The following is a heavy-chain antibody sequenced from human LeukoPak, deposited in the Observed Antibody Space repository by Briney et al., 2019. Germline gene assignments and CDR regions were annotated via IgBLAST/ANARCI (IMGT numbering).Heavy chain of an antibody. Sequence: ASVKVSCKASGYTFTGYYMHWVRQAPGQGLEWMGWINPNSGGTNYAQKFQGRVTMTRDTSISTAYMELSRLRSDDTAVYYCARAAAYSSGWHGFYLSDYWGQGTLVTVSS. CDR1: GYTFTGYY. D-gene: IGHD6-19*01. CDR2: INPNSGGT. V-gene: IGHV1-2*02. J-gene: IGHJ4*02. CDR3: ARAAAYSSGWHGFYLSDY.